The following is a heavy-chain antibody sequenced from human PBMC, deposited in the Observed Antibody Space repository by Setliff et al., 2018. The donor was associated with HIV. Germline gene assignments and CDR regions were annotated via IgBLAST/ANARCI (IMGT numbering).Heavy chain of an antibody. J-gene: IGHJ5*02. Sequence: PSETLSLTCTVSGGSISSSSYYWGWIRQPPGKGLEWIGSICYSGSTYYNPSLKSRVTISVDTSKNQFSLKLSSVTAADTAVYYCARATMVRGVIITVNWFDPWGQGTLVTVSS. D-gene: IGHD3-10*01. CDR1: GGSISSSSYY. CDR3: ARATMVRGVIITVNWFDP. CDR2: ICYSGST. V-gene: IGHV4-39*07.